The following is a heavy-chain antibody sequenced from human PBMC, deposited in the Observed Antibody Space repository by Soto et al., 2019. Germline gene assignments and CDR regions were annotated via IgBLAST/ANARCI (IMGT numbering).Heavy chain of an antibody. Sequence: PWGSLRLSCAASGFRFNSSGMHWVRQAPGKGLEWVAVIIYDGSKREYADSVKGRFTVSRDNSKDTVYLQMNNLRPEDTGVYYCAKDINEFQSFFFYGLDVWGQGTPVTVSS. CDR3: AKDINEFQSFFFYGLDV. D-gene: IGHD3-10*01. J-gene: IGHJ6*02. CDR1: GFRFNSSG. CDR2: IIYDGSKR. V-gene: IGHV3-30*18.